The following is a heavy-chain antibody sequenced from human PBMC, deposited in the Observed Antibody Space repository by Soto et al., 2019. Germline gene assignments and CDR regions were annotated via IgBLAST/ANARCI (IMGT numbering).Heavy chain of an antibody. CDR3: ARPPHYYDSSGLYYYGMDV. Sequence: PGVSLRRSGAAAGFSFSSYGMHWVRQAPGKGLEWVAVISYDGSNKYYADSVKGRFTISRDNSKNTLYLQMNSLRAEDKAVYYCARPPHYYDSSGLYYYGMDVWGQGTTVIVSS. CDR1: GFSFSSYG. V-gene: IGHV3-30*03. J-gene: IGHJ6*02. CDR2: ISYDGSNK. D-gene: IGHD3-22*01.